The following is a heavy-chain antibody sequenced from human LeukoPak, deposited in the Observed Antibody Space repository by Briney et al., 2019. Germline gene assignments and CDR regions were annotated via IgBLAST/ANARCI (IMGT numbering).Heavy chain of an antibody. CDR1: GYTFTGYY. CDR2: IHPNSGGT. CDR3: ARDTGIFGDAFDI. J-gene: IGHJ3*02. Sequence: ASVKVSCKASGYTFTGYYIHWVRRAPGQGLEWMGWIHPNSGGTNYAQKFQGRVTMTGDTSIITAYMELTSLISDDTAVYYCARDTGIFGDAFDIWGQGTMVTVSS. V-gene: IGHV1-2*02. D-gene: IGHD3-3*01.